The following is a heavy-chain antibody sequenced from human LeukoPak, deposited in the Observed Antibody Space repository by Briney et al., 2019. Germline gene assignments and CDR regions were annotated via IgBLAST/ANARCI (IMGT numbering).Heavy chain of an antibody. D-gene: IGHD2-15*01. CDR1: GGSISSGSYY. J-gene: IGHJ6*03. CDR3: ARDGCGGSCFHYYYYYMDV. V-gene: IGHV4-61*02. CDR2: IYTGGST. Sequence: SETLSLTCTVSGGSISSGSYYWSWIRQPAGKGLEWIGRIYTGGSTNYNPSLKSRVTISVDTSKNQFSLKLSSVTAADTAVYYCARDGCGGSCFHYYYYYMDVGGKGTTVTISS.